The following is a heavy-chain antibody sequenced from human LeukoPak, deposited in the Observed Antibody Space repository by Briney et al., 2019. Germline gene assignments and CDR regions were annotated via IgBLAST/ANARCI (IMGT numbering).Heavy chain of an antibody. CDR2: IIPILGIA. CDR3: APYDILTGYPNWFDP. J-gene: IGHJ5*02. Sequence: SVKVSCKASGGTFSSYAISWVRQAPGQGLEWMGRIIPILGIANYAQKFQGRVTITADKSTSTAYLELSSLRSEDTAVYYCAPYDILTGYPNWFDPWGQGTLVTVSS. D-gene: IGHD3-9*01. CDR1: GGTFSSYA. V-gene: IGHV1-69*04.